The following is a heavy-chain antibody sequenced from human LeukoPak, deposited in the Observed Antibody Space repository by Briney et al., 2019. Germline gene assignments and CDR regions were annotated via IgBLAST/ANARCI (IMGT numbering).Heavy chain of an antibody. J-gene: IGHJ1*01. V-gene: IGHV3-20*04. CDR2: INWNGAIT. Sequence: VQPGGSLILSCAASGFPFSSIAMTWVRQAPGKGLEWVAGINWNGAITGYADSEKGRFTISRDNAKKSLYLQMNSLRAEDTALYYCARDYGNVLTYFQHWGQGTLVTVFS. D-gene: IGHD3-10*02. CDR1: GFPFSSIA. CDR3: ARDYGNVLTYFQH.